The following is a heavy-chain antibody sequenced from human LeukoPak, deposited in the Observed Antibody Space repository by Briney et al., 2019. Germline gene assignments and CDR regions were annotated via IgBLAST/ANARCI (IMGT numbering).Heavy chain of an antibody. V-gene: IGHV1-18*01. J-gene: IGHJ5*02. CDR1: GYTFTSYG. Sequence: ASVKVSCKASGYTFTSYGISRVRQAPGQGLEWVGWISAYNGNTNYAQKLQGRVTMTTDTSTSTAYMELRSLRSDDTAVYYCARSTMVRGAHYWFDPWGQGTLVTVSS. D-gene: IGHD3-10*01. CDR2: ISAYNGNT. CDR3: ARSTMVRGAHYWFDP.